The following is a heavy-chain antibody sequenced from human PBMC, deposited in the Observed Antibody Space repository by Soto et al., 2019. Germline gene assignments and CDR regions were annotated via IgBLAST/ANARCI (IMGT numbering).Heavy chain of an antibody. V-gene: IGHV1-18*04. CDR2: ISAYNGNT. D-gene: IGHD2-8*01. J-gene: IGHJ4*02. CDR1: GYTFTSYG. CDR3: ARVRPRIVLMVYDPYYFDY. Sequence: ASVKVSCKASGYTFTSYGISWVRQAPGQGLEWMGWISAYNGNTNYAQKLQGRVTMTTDISTSTAYMELRSLRSDDTAVYYCARVRPRIVLMVYDPYYFDYWGQGTLVTVSS.